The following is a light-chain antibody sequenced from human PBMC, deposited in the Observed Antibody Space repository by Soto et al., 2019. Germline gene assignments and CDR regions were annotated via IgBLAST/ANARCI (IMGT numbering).Light chain of an antibody. CDR1: QSISSW. Sequence: DIQMTQSPSTLSASLGDRVTITCRASQSISSWLAWYQQKPGKAPKLLIYDASSLESGVPSRFSGSGSGTELTLTISSLQPDDFATYYCQQYNSYWTFGQGTKVDIK. J-gene: IGKJ1*01. CDR3: QQYNSYWT. CDR2: DAS. V-gene: IGKV1-5*01.